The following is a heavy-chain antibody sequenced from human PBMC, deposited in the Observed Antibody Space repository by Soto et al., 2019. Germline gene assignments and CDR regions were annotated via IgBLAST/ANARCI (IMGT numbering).Heavy chain of an antibody. Sequence: EVQLLESGGGLVQPGGSLRLSCAASGFTFSSYAMSWVRQAPGKGLEWVSAISGSGGSTYYADSVKGRFTISRDNSKNKLYLQMNSLRAEDTAVYYCAKSYKDIVVVPAAMIDYYYYYYMDVWGKGTTVTVSS. V-gene: IGHV3-23*01. D-gene: IGHD2-2*01. CDR1: GFTFSSYA. CDR2: ISGSGGST. CDR3: AKSYKDIVVVPAAMIDYYYYYYMDV. J-gene: IGHJ6*03.